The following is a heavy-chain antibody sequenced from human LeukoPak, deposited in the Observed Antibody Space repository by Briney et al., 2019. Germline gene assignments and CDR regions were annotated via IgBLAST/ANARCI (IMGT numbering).Heavy chain of an antibody. CDR2: IYYSGST. CDR3: ASARTSSRSWFTFDY. V-gene: IGHV4-59*08. CDR1: GGSISSYY. Sequence: PSETLSLTCTVSGGSISSYYWSWIRQPPGKGLEWIGYIYYSGSTNYNPSLKSRVTISVDTSKNQLSLKLSSVTAADTAVYYCASARTSSRSWFTFDYWGQAIQLTVSS. D-gene: IGHD6-13*01. J-gene: IGHJ4*02.